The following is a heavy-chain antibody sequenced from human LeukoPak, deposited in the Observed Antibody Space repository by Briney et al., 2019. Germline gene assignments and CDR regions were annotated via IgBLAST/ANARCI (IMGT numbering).Heavy chain of an antibody. V-gene: IGHV3-74*01. CDR3: ARSINPDY. Sequence: PGGSLRLSCAASGFTFSRYWVHWVRQAPGKGLVWVSRINSDGSRTTYADSVKGRFTISRGNAKNTLYMQVNSLRAEDTAVYYCARSINPDYWGQGTLVTVSS. D-gene: IGHD5-24*01. CDR1: GFTFSRYW. CDR2: INSDGSRT. J-gene: IGHJ4*02.